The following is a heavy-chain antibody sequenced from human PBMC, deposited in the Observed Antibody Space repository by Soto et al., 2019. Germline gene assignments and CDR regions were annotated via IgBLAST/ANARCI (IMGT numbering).Heavy chain of an antibody. J-gene: IGHJ6*02. CDR3: ATPKGAHYYYGMDV. CDR1: GGTFSSYA. CDR2: IIPIFGTA. Sequence: GASVKVSCKASGGTFSSYAISWARQAPGQGLEWMGGIIPIFGTANYAQKFQGRVTITADESTSTAYMELSSLRSEDTAVYYCATPKGAHYYYGMDVWGQGTTVTVSS. V-gene: IGHV1-69*13.